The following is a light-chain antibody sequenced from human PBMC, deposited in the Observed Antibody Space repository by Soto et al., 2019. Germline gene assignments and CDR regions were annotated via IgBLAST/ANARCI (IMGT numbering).Light chain of an antibody. V-gene: IGKV3-20*01. CDR3: QQQSDSVT. CDR2: GAS. Sequence: EIVLTQSPGTLSLSPGERATLSCRASQSVSSSYLAWYQQQPGQAPRLLIYGASSRATGIPDRFSGSGSGTDVTLTISRLEPEDFAMYYCQQQSDSVTFGPGTKVDIK. CDR1: QSVSSSY. J-gene: IGKJ3*01.